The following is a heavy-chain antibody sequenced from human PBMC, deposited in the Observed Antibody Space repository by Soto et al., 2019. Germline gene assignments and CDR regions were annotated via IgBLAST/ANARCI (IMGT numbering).Heavy chain of an antibody. J-gene: IGHJ4*02. D-gene: IGHD5-18*01. CDR1: GYTLTGYY. CDR2: INPNSGGT. V-gene: IGHV1-2*04. CDR3: ARARGYSYGVFDY. Sequence: GASVKVSCKASGYTLTGYYMHWVRQAPGQGLEWMGWINPNSGGTNYAQKFQGWVTMTRDTSISTAYMELSRLRSDDTAVYYCARARGYSYGVFDYWGQGTLVTVSS.